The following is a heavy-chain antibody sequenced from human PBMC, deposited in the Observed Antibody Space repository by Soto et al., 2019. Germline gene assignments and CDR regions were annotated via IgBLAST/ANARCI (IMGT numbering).Heavy chain of an antibody. CDR2: ISYDGSNK. Sequence: QVQLVESGGGVVQPGRSLRLSCAASGFTFSSYAMHWVRQAPGKGLEWVAVISYDGSNKHYADSVKGRFTISRDNSKNTLYLQMNSLRAEDTAVYYCATPGSYPADYWGQGTLVTVYS. J-gene: IGHJ4*02. CDR1: GFTFSSYA. V-gene: IGHV3-30-3*01. CDR3: ATPGSYPADY. D-gene: IGHD1-26*01.